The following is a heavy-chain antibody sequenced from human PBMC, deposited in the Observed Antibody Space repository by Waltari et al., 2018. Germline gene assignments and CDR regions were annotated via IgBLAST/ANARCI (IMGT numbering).Heavy chain of an antibody. CDR2: ISTYNGNT. J-gene: IGHJ3*02. V-gene: IGHV1-18*01. Sequence: QVHLVQSGAEVKKPGASVKVSCKASDYTFINYGISWVRQAPGQGLEWMGWISTYNGNTKDGENFQGRVTLTTDTSTRTAYMELSSLSSDDTAVYYCARDRDDAFDIWGQGTMVTVSS. CDR1: DYTFINYG. CDR3: ARDRDDAFDI. D-gene: IGHD3-10*01.